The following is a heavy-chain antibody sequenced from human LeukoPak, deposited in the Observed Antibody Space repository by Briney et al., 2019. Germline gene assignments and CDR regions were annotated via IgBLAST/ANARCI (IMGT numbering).Heavy chain of an antibody. D-gene: IGHD6-13*01. J-gene: IGHJ4*02. CDR3: ARDGAAAGTGDY. CDR2: IIPILGIA. CDR1: GGTFSSYA. V-gene: IGHV1-69*04. Sequence: GASVKVSCKASGGTFSSYAISWVRQAPGQGLEWMGRIIPILGIANYAQKFQGRVTITADKSTSTAYMELSSLRSEDTAVYYCARDGAAAGTGDYWGQGTLVTVSS.